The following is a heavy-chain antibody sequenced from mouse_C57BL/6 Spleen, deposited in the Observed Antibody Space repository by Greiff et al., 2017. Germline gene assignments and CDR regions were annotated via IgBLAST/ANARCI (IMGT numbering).Heavy chain of an antibody. Sequence: VKLVESGPELVKPGASVKLSCKASGYTFTSYDINWVKQRPGQGLEWIGWIYPRDGSTKYNEKFKGKATLTVDTSSSTAYMELHSLTSEDSAVYFCARGGDYDESRYFDYWGQGTTLTVSS. V-gene: IGHV1-85*01. CDR3: ARGGDYDESRYFDY. CDR2: IYPRDGST. CDR1: GYTFTSYD. J-gene: IGHJ2*01. D-gene: IGHD2-4*01.